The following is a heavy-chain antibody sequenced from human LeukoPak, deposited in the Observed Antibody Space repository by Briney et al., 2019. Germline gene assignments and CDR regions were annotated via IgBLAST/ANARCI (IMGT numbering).Heavy chain of an antibody. V-gene: IGHV4-30-4*08. D-gene: IGHD3-10*01. Sequence: PSETLSLTCTVSGGSISSGDYYWSWIRRPPGKGLEWSGYSYYSGSTYYNPSRKSRVTISVDTSKNQFSLKLSSVTAADTAVYYCARDYRGVPGAFDIWGQGTMVTVSS. CDR3: ARDYRGVPGAFDI. CDR1: GGSISSGDYY. J-gene: IGHJ3*02. CDR2: SYYSGST.